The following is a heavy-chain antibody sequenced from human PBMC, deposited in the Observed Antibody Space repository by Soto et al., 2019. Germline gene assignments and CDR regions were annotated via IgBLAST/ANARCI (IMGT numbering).Heavy chain of an antibody. V-gene: IGHV1-69*02. D-gene: IGHD3-16*02. Sequence: QVQLVQSGAEVKKPGSSVKVSCKASGGTFSSYTISWVRQAPGQGLEWMGRIIPILGIANYAQKFQGRVTITADKSTSTAYMELSSLRSEDTAVYYCARGIGDDYIWGSYRPNWFDPWGQGTLVTVSS. CDR2: IIPILGIA. J-gene: IGHJ5*02. CDR1: GGTFSSYT. CDR3: ARGIGDDYIWGSYRPNWFDP.